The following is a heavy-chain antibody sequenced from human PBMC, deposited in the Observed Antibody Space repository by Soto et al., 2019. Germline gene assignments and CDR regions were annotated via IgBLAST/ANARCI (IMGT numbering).Heavy chain of an antibody. D-gene: IGHD5-12*01. J-gene: IGHJ5*02. CDR2: IYYSGST. CDR3: ARDLREATIGFDP. V-gene: IGHV4-31*03. CDR1: GGSISSGGYY. Sequence: SETLSLTCTVSGGSISSGGYYWSWIRQHPGKGLEWIGYIYYSGSTYYNPSLKSRVTISVDTSKNQFSLKLSSVTAADTAVYYCARDLREATIGFDPWGQGTLVTVSS.